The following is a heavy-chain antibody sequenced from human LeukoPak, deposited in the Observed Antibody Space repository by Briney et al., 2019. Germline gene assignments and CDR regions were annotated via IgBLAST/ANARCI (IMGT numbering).Heavy chain of an antibody. J-gene: IGHJ4*02. Sequence: SVKVSCKASGGTFSSYAISWVRQAPGQGLEWMGGIIPIFGTANYAQKFQGRVTITADESTSTAYMELSSLRSEDTAVYYCATSVGEQWLARDTSNDYWGQGTLVTVSS. CDR2: IIPIFGTA. D-gene: IGHD6-19*01. V-gene: IGHV1-69*13. CDR1: GGTFSSYA. CDR3: ATSVGEQWLARDTSNDY.